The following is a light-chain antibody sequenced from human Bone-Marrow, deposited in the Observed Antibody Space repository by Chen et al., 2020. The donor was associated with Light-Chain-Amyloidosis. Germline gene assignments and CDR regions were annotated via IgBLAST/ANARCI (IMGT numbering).Light chain of an antibody. Sequence: YVLTHPSSVSVAPRQTATHACGGNNIGSTSVHWYQQTPGQAPLLVVYDDSDRPAGIPERLAGSNSGTTATLTISRVEAGDEADYYCQVWDRSSDRPVFGGGTKLTVL. V-gene: IGLV3-21*02. CDR2: DDS. J-gene: IGLJ3*02. CDR1: NIGSTS. CDR3: QVWDRSSDRPV.